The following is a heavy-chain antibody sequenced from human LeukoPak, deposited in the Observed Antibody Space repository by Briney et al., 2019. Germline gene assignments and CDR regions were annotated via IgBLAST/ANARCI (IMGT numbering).Heavy chain of an antibody. Sequence: GASVNVSCTSSVYTFTIYYMHWVRQAPGQGLEWMGIINPSTGSTSYAQKFQGRVTMTRDTSTSTVYMELSSLRSEDTAVYYCARGKIQLWSGQGNAFDIWGQGTMVTVSS. D-gene: IGHD5-18*01. V-gene: IGHV1-46*01. CDR2: INPSTGST. J-gene: IGHJ3*02. CDR1: VYTFTIYY. CDR3: ARGKIQLWSGQGNAFDI.